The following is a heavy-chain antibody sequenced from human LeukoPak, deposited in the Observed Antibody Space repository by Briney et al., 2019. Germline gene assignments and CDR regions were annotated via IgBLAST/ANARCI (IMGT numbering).Heavy chain of an antibody. CDR1: GYTLTELS. CDR2: FDPEGGET. V-gene: IGHV1-24*01. CDR3: ATYDILTGTYFDY. J-gene: IGHJ4*02. D-gene: IGHD3-9*01. Sequence: SVKVSCKVSGYTLTELSMHWVRQAPGKGLEWMGGFDPEGGETIYAQKFQGRVTMTEDTSTDTAYMELSSLRSEDTAVYYCATYDILTGTYFDYWGQGTLVTVSS.